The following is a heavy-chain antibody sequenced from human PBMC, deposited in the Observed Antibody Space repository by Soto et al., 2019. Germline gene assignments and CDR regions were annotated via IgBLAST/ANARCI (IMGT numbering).Heavy chain of an antibody. D-gene: IGHD3-10*01. CDR2: IYSSGST. J-gene: IGHJ5*02. V-gene: IGHV4-59*01. Sequence: SETLSLTCTVSGGSISSYYWSWIRQPPGKGLEWIGYIYSSGSTKYNSSLKSRLTISVDSSKNQFSLNLSSVTAADTAVYYCAREFGGTPQWPLRGWFDPWGQGTLVTVSS. CDR1: GGSISSYY. CDR3: AREFGGTPQWPLRGWFDP.